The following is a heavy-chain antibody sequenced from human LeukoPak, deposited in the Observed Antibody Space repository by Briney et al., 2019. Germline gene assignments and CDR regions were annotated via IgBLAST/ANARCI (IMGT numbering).Heavy chain of an antibody. V-gene: IGHV5-51*01. J-gene: IGHJ3*02. CDR1: GSSFTSYW. Sequence: KFGESLQISSKGSGSSFTSYWTGWVRPTPGKGLEWMGIIYPGDSGTRYSPSFQGQVTISADKSASTAYLQWSSLKASDSAMYYCATNTMFRGIHAFDIWGQGTMVTVSS. CDR2: IYPGDSGT. CDR3: ATNTMFRGIHAFDI. D-gene: IGHD3-10*01.